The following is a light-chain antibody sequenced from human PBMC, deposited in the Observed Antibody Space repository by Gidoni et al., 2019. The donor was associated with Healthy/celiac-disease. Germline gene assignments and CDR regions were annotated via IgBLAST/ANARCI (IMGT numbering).Light chain of an antibody. Sequence: QSVLTHPPSVSAAPGQKVTISCSGSSSNIGNNYVSWYQQLPGTAPKLLIYDNNKRPSGIPDRFSGSKSGTPATLGITGLQTGDEADYYCGTWDSSLSAGVFGGGTKLTVL. CDR1: SSNIGNNY. CDR2: DNN. J-gene: IGLJ2*01. V-gene: IGLV1-51*01. CDR3: GTWDSSLSAGV.